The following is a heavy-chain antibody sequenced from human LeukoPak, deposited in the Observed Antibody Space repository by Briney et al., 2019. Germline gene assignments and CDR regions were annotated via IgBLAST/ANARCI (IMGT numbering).Heavy chain of an antibody. CDR3: AREPSYTSSWHTSCDY. CDR1: GFTFRTYC. J-gene: IGHJ4*02. V-gene: IGHV3-7*01. CDR2: IMQDGNEK. D-gene: IGHD6-13*01. Sequence: PGGSLRLSCAASGFTFRTYCMSWVRQAPGKGLEWVANIMQDGNEKYYVDSVKGRFTISRDNAKNSLYLQLNSLRVEDTAVYYCAREPSYTSSWHTSCDYWGQGTLVTVSS.